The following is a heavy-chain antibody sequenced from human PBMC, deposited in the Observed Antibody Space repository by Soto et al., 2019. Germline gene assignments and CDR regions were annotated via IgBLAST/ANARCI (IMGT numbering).Heavy chain of an antibody. J-gene: IGHJ4*02. V-gene: IGHV1-69*01. Sequence: QVQLVQSGAEVKKPGSSVKVSCKASGGTFSGYAISWVRQAPGQGLEWMGGIIPIFGTANYAQKFQGRVTITADESTSTAYMELSSLRSEDTAVYYCARPYYDSSGYYYYFDYWGQGTLVTVSS. CDR3: ARPYYDSSGYYYYFDY. CDR1: GGTFSGYA. D-gene: IGHD3-22*01. CDR2: IIPIFGTA.